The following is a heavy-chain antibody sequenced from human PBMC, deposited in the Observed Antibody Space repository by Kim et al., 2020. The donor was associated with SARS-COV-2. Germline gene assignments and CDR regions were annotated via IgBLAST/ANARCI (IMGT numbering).Heavy chain of an antibody. Sequence: SETLSLTCAVSGGSISSSNWWSWVRQPPGKGLEWIGEIYHSGSTNYNPSLKRRVTISVDKSKNQFSLKLSSVTAADTAVYYCARVRIRGSIVVVVAATSNPQEHPYYFDYWGQGTLVTVSS. CDR2: IYHSGST. J-gene: IGHJ4*02. D-gene: IGHD2-15*01. CDR1: GGSISSSNW. V-gene: IGHV4-4*02. CDR3: ARVRIRGSIVVVVAATSNPQEHPYYFDY.